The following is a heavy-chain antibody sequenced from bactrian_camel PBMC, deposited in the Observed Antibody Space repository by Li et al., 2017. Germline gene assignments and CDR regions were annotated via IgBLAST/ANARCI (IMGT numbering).Heavy chain of an antibody. J-gene: IGHJ4*01. Sequence: HVQLVESGGGSVQAGGPLRLSCAASAYTASHNCMAWFRQAPGEEREGVAQIYADGTTRSADSVKGRFTISRDNAKNTVYLQMNNLKPEDTAMYYCAADQKAACPYYEVTYNYEGQGTQVTVS. CDR2: IYADGTT. D-gene: IGHD2*01. CDR1: AYTASHNC. V-gene: IGHV3S53*01.